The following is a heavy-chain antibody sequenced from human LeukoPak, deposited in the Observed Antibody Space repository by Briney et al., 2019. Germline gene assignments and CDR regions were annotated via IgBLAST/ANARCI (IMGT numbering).Heavy chain of an antibody. CDR1: GYSISSGYY. CDR2: INHSGST. CDR3: ARRRGWLQLAYFDY. J-gene: IGHJ4*02. D-gene: IGHD5-24*01. V-gene: IGHV4-38-2*02. Sequence: SETLSLTCTVSGYSISSGYYWSWIRQPPGKGLEWIGEINHSGSTNYNPSLRSRVTISVDTSKNQFSLKLSSVTAADTAVYYCARRRGWLQLAYFDYWGQGTLVTVSS.